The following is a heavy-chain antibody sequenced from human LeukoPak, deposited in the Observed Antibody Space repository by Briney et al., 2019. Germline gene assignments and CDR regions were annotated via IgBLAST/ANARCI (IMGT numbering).Heavy chain of an antibody. D-gene: IGHD2-2*01. Sequence: PGGSLRLSCAASGFTFDDYAMHWVRQAPGKGLEWVSGISWNSGSIGYADSVKGRFTISRDNAKNSLYLQMNSLRAEDMALYYCAKGYCSSTSCYFYYWGQGTLVTVSS. J-gene: IGHJ4*02. V-gene: IGHV3-9*03. CDR2: ISWNSGSI. CDR3: AKGYCSSTSCYFYY. CDR1: GFTFDDYA.